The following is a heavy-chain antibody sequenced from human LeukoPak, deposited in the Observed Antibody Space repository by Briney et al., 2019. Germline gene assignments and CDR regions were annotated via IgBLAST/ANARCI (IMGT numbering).Heavy chain of an antibody. Sequence: PGGSLRPSCAASGFTFSSYAMSWVRQAPGKGLEWVSAISGSGGSTYYADSVKGRFTISRDNSKNTLYLQMNSLRAEDTAVYYCARDLSTRRYCSGGSCYSDGSFFDYWGQGTLVTVSS. V-gene: IGHV3-23*01. J-gene: IGHJ4*02. CDR1: GFTFSSYA. D-gene: IGHD2-15*01. CDR3: ARDLSTRRYCSGGSCYSDGSFFDY. CDR2: ISGSGGST.